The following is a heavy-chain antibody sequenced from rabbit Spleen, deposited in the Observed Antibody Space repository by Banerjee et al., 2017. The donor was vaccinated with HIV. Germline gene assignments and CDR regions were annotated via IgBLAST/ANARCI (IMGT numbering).Heavy chain of an antibody. CDR1: GFSFSSNCY. J-gene: IGHJ3*01. D-gene: IGHD6-1*01. Sequence: QEQLVESGGGLVKPEGSLTLTCTASGFSFSSNCYMCWVRQAPGTGLEWIACIYSGSVDYIYYTSWAKGRFTITRSTSLNTVTLQLNSLTAADTATYFCARSWPYATNGGTSRLDLWGQGTLVTVS. CDR2: IYSGSVDYI. V-gene: IGHV1S45*01. CDR3: ARSWPYATNGGTSRLDL.